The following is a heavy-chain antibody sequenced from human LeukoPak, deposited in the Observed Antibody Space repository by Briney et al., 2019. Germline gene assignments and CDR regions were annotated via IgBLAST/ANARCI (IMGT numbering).Heavy chain of an antibody. CDR1: GYSFTSYG. D-gene: IGHD6-19*01. CDR2: ISTHNGNT. J-gene: IGHJ4*02. V-gene: IGHV1-18*01. Sequence: GSSVTVSCKASGYSFTSYGISWVRQAPGQGLEWTGWISTHNGNTNYAQKLQGRVTMTIDTSTSTAYMDLTSLRSDDTAVYYCARGEYGGGWYARGFFDYWGQATLATVSS. CDR3: ARGEYGGGWYARGFFDY.